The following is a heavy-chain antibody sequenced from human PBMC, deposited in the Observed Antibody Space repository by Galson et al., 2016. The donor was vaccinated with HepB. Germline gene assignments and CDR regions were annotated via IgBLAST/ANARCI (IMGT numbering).Heavy chain of an antibody. Sequence: TLSLTCTVSGGSITSGTKYWTWIRQPAGKGLEWIGRIYASGIAHYNPSLKSRVSMSIDTSKDQVSLKLTSVTAADTAVYYCAREFTYWGQGTLVTVSS. J-gene: IGHJ4*02. CDR2: IYASGIA. V-gene: IGHV4-61*02. CDR3: AREFTY. CDR1: GGSITSGTKY.